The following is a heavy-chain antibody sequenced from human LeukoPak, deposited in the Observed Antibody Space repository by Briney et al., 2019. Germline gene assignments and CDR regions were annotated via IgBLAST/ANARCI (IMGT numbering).Heavy chain of an antibody. J-gene: IGHJ3*02. CDR2: IYTSGST. CDR1: GGSISSYY. Sequence: SETLSLTCTVSGGSISSYYWSWIRQPAGKGLEWIGRIYTSGSTNYNPSLKSRVTMSVDTPKNQFSLKLSSVTAADTAVYYCARDTRVITSDAFDIWGQGTMVTVSS. V-gene: IGHV4-4*07. CDR3: ARDTRVITSDAFDI. D-gene: IGHD3-22*01.